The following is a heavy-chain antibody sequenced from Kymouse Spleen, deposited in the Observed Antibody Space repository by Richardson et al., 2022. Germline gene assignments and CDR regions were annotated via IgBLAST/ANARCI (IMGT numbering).Heavy chain of an antibody. CDR2: IWYDGSNK. CDR1: GFTFSSYG. CDR3: ARDYGSGSYYNWFDP. Sequence: QVQLVESGGGVVQPGRSLRLSCAASGFTFSSYGMHWVRQAPGKGLEWVAVIWYDGSNKYYADSVKGRFTISRDNSKNTLYLQMNSLRAEDTAVYYCARDYGSGSYYNWFDPWGQGTLVTVSS. J-gene: IGHJ5*02. D-gene: IGHD3-10*01. V-gene: IGHV3-33*01.